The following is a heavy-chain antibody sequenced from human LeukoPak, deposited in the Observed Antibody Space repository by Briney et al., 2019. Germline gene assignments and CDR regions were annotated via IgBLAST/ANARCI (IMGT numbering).Heavy chain of an antibody. Sequence: SETLSLTCTVSGASISSAGYYWSWIRQPPGKGLQWIGYIYSSGTTEYNPSLKSRVTISLDMPNNQFSLILTSVTAADTAVYYCARGRAWELSDYFQLWGQGTLVTVSS. J-gene: IGHJ1*01. V-gene: IGHV4-61*08. CDR3: ARGRAWELSDYFQL. CDR1: GASISSAGYY. CDR2: IYSSGTT. D-gene: IGHD1-26*01.